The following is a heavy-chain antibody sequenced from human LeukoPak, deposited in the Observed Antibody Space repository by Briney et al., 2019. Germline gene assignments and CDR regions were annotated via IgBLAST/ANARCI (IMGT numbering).Heavy chain of an antibody. CDR2: INPNSGGT. Sequence: DSVKVYCKASGYTFTGQYMHRVRQAPGPGLEWMGWINPNSGGTNYAQKFQGRVTMTRDTSISTAYMELSRLRSDDTAVYYCARDLKSLVGWFDPWGKGTLVTVSS. CDR1: GYTFTGQY. V-gene: IGHV1-2*02. D-gene: IGHD2-2*01. CDR3: ARDLKSLVGWFDP. J-gene: IGHJ5*02.